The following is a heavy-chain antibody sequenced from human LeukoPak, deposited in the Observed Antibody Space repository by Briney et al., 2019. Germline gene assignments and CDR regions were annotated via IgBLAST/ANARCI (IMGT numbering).Heavy chain of an antibody. Sequence: ASVKVSCKASGYTFTSYGISWVRQAPGQGLEWMGWVSAYNGNTNYAQKLQGRVTMTTDTSTSTAYMELRSLRSDDTAVYYCARGQEGYDFWSGYDYWGQGTLVTISS. J-gene: IGHJ4*02. D-gene: IGHD3-3*01. CDR3: ARGQEGYDFWSGYDY. CDR1: GYTFTSYG. CDR2: VSAYNGNT. V-gene: IGHV1-18*01.